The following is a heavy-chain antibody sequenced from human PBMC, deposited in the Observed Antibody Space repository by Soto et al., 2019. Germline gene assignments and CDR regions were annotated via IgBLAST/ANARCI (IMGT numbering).Heavy chain of an antibody. J-gene: IGHJ4*02. D-gene: IGHD6-13*01. CDR2: ISAYNGNT. CDR3: ARVESSWYSSSWYYFDY. CDR1: GYTFTSYG. V-gene: IGHV1-18*04. Sequence: ASVEVTCKASGYTFTSYGISWVRQAPGQGLEWMGWISAYNGNTNYAQKLQGRVTMTTDTSTSTAYMELRSLRSDDTAAYYCARVESSWYSSSWYYFDYWGQGTLVTVSS.